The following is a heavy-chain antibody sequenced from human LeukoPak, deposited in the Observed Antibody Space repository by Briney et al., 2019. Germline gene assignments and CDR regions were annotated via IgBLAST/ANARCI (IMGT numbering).Heavy chain of an antibody. V-gene: IGHV3-53*01. CDR1: GFTVSSNY. CDR3: ARRREPAAAFDY. D-gene: IGHD2-2*01. CDR2: IYSGGST. Sequence: GGSLRLSCAASGFTVSSNYMSWVRQAPGKGLEWVSVIYSGGSTYYSDYVKGRFTISRDNAKNTLYLQMNSLRAEDTAVYYCARRREPAAAFDYWGQGTLVSVSS. J-gene: IGHJ4*02.